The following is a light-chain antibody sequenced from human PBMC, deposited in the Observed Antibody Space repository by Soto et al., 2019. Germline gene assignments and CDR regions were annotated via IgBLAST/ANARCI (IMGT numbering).Light chain of an antibody. CDR2: WAS. J-gene: IGKJ4*01. Sequence: DIVMTQSPDSLSVSLGERATINCKSSQSVLSSSNNKNYLAWYQQKPGQPPKVVIYWASTRGSGVPDRFSGSGSGTDFTLTISSLQAEDVAVYYCQHYYSSPVTFGGGSKVEIK. CDR1: QSVLSSSNNKNY. CDR3: QHYYSSPVT. V-gene: IGKV4-1*01.